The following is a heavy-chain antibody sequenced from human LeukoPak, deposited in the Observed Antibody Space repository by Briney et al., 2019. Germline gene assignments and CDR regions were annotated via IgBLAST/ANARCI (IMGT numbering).Heavy chain of an antibody. V-gene: IGHV1-18*01. D-gene: IGHD2/OR15-2a*01. J-gene: IGHJ4*02. Sequence: ASVKVSCKASGYSFTDYGITWVRQAPGQGLEWMGWISGRNGNTNYSQRLQGRVTMTTDTSTSTAYIELRSLTSDDTAVYYWTRDHALWSNCFDYWGQGTLVTVSS. CDR1: GYSFTDYG. CDR3: TRDHALWSNCFDY. CDR2: ISGRNGNT.